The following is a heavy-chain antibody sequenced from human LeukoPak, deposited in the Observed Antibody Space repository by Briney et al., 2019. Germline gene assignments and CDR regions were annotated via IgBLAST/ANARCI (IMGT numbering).Heavy chain of an antibody. J-gene: IGHJ6*02. Sequence: GGSLRLSCAASGFTFSSYAMHWVRQAPGKGLEWVAVISYDGSNKYYADSVKGRFTISRDNSKNTLYLQMNSLRAEDTAVYYCARVIGYSYANGMDVWGQGTTVTVSS. CDR3: ARVIGYSYANGMDV. D-gene: IGHD5-18*01. CDR1: GFTFSSYA. CDR2: ISYDGSNK. V-gene: IGHV3-30-3*01.